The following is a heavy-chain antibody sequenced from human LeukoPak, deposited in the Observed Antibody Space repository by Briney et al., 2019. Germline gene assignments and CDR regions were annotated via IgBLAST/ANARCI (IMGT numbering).Heavy chain of an antibody. CDR3: AREFQSLVRGVIITYMDV. V-gene: IGHV4-59*12. Sequence: SETLSLTCTVSGGSINSYYWSWIRQPPGKGLEWIGYIYYSGSTNYNPALKSRVTISVDTSKNQFSLKLSSVTAADTAVYYCAREFQSLVRGVIITYMDVWGKGTTVTISS. CDR2: IYYSGST. D-gene: IGHD3-10*01. J-gene: IGHJ6*03. CDR1: GGSINSYY.